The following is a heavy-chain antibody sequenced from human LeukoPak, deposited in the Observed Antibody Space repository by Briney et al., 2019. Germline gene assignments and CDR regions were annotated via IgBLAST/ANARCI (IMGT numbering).Heavy chain of an antibody. D-gene: IGHD2-2*01. CDR1: GFTFSSYE. Sequence: PVGSLILSCAASGFTFSSYEMNWVRQAPGKGLEWVSYISSSGSTIYYADSVKGRFTISRDNAKNSLYLQMNSLRAEDTAVYYCARGYCSSTRCFDPWGQGTLVTVSS. CDR3: ARGYCSSTRCFDP. CDR2: ISSSGSTI. J-gene: IGHJ5*02. V-gene: IGHV3-48*03.